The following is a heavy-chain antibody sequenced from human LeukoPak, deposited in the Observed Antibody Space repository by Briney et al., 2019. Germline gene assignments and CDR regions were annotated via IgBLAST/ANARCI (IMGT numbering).Heavy chain of an antibody. J-gene: IGHJ4*02. CDR2: IKQDGGET. V-gene: IGHV3-7*05. CDR3: ARGGLMTTATTY. Sequence: PGGSLRLSCAASGFTFSNYLMSWVRQAPGKGLELVADIKQDGGETYYVDSVKGRFTISRDNAKNSLCLQMNSLRAEDTALYYCARGGLMTTATTYWGQGTLVTVSS. D-gene: IGHD4-17*01. CDR1: GFTFSNYL.